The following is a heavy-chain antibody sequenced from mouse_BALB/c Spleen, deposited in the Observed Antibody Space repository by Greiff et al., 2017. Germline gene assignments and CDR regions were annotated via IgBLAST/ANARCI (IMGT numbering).Heavy chain of an antibody. V-gene: IGHV1-7*01. CDR2: INPSTGYT. CDR1: GYTFTSYW. CDR3: ERADYGNYGLAY. D-gene: IGHD2-1*01. Sequence: VQGVESGAELAKPGASVKMSCKASGYTFTSYWMHWVKQRPGQGLEWIGYINPSTGYTEYNQKFKDKATLTADKSSSTAYMQLSSLTSEDSAVYDCERADYGNYGLAYWGQGTLVTVSA. J-gene: IGHJ3*01.